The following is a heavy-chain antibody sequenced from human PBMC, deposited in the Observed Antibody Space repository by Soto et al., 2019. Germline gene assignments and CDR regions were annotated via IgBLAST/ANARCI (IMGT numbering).Heavy chain of an antibody. CDR1: SGSVDSAHYY. J-gene: IGHJ4*02. V-gene: IGHV4-61*03. Sequence: SETLSLTWTVSSGSVDSAHYYCAWIRQPPGKGLEWIGYFFYTGSTNYNPSLESRLTMSVDVSKNHFSLRLNSVTAADTAVYYCAGGTDGKKVAYWGQGALVTVS. D-gene: IGHD5-12*01. CDR3: AGGTDGKKVAY. CDR2: FFYTGST.